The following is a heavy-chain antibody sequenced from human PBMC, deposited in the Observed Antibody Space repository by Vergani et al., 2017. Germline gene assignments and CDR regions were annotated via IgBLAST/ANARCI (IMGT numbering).Heavy chain of an antibody. CDR3: ARDGCGGDCGFDL. CDR2: IYYSGST. Sequence: QVQLQESGPGLVKPSETLSLTCTVSGGSISSYYWSWIRQPPGKGLEWIGYIYYSGSTYYNPSLKSRVTISVDTSKNQFSLKLSSVTAADTAVYYCARDGCGGDCGFDLWGRGTLVTVSS. D-gene: IGHD2-21*02. J-gene: IGHJ2*01. V-gene: IGHV4-59*12. CDR1: GGSISSYY.